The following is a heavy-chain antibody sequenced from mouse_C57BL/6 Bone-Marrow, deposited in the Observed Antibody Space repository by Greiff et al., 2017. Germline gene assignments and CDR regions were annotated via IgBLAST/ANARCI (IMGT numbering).Heavy chain of an antibody. CDR1: GYTFTSYG. CDR2: IYPRSGNT. CDR3: ARGPYDYDPFDY. Sequence: ESGAELARPGASVKLSCKASGYTFTSYGISWVKQRTGQGLEWIGEIYPRSGNTYYNEKFKGKATLTADKSSSTAYMELRSLTSEDSAVYFCARGPYDYDPFDYWGQGTTLTVSS. J-gene: IGHJ2*01. D-gene: IGHD2-4*01. V-gene: IGHV1-81*01.